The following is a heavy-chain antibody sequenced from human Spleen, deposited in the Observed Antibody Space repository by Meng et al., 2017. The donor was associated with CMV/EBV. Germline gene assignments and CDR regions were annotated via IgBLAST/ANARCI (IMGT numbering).Heavy chain of an antibody. Sequence: SVKVSCKASGYTFTDYYIHWVRQAPGQGPQWMGWINPNSGPTSFAQKFQGRVTMTRDRSISTAYMELTNLRSDDTAVYYCARDLTTVWVGTTNSFDYWGQGTLVTVSS. CDR2: INPNSGPT. J-gene: IGHJ4*02. V-gene: IGHV1-2*02. CDR3: ARDLTTVWVGTTNSFDY. D-gene: IGHD1-26*01. CDR1: GYTFTDYY.